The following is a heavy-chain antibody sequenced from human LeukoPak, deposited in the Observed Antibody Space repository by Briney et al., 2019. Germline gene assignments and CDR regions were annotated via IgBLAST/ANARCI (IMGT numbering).Heavy chain of an antibody. CDR1: GDSVSSNSAA. CDR2: TYYRSKWYN. V-gene: IGHV6-1*01. CDR3: ARGAAMVVSTYYYYGMDV. Sequence: SQTLSLTCAISGDSVSSNSAAWNWIRQSPSRGLEWLGRTYYRSKWYNDYAVSVKSRITINPDTSKNQFSLQLNSVTPEDTAVYYCARGAAMVVSTYYYYGMDVRGQGTTVTVSS. D-gene: IGHD5-18*01. J-gene: IGHJ6*02.